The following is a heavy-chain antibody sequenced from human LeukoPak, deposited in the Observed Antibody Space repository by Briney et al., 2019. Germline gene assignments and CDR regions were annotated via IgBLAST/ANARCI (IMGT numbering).Heavy chain of an antibody. J-gene: IGHJ4*02. V-gene: IGHV5-51*01. CDR2: IYPGDSDT. CDR3: ARGRIARDY. CDR1: GSTFTSYW. D-gene: IGHD6-13*01. Sequence: LGESLQISCQGSGSTFTSYWIGWVRQLPGKGLEWMGIIYPGDSDTRYSPSFQGQVTISADKSISTAYLQWSSLKASDTAMYYCARGRIARDYWGQGTLVTVSS.